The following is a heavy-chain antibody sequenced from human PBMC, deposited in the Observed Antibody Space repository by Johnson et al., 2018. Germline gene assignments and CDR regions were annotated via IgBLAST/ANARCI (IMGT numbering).Heavy chain of an antibody. CDR3: ARVGRGGASDI. J-gene: IGHJ3*02. CDR2: ISSGSGYI. Sequence: VQLVESGGGLVKXGGSLRLSCAASGFTFSTYSMNWVRQAPGKGLEWVSSISSGSGYIYYEDSMKGRFTISRDNAKNSLYLQMNSLRAEDTAGYYCARVGRGGASDIWGQGTMVTVSS. CDR1: GFTFSTYS. D-gene: IGHD3-10*01. V-gene: IGHV3-21*01.